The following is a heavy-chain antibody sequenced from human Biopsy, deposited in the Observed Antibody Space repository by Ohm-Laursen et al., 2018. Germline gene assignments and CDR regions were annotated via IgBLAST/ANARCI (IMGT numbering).Heavy chain of an antibody. CDR2: IIPIFQTT. J-gene: IGHJ5*02. CDR1: GCTFSASG. CDR3: ATVRGLVWFGELIA. D-gene: IGHD3-10*01. V-gene: IGHV1-69*06. Sequence: VSSVKVSCKVIGCTFSASGISWVRLASGHGLEFVGGIIPIFQTTHYAQSFQGRVTIVADKSTSTAYMELSSLRSDDTAIYYCATVRGLVWFGELIAWGQGTLVTVSS.